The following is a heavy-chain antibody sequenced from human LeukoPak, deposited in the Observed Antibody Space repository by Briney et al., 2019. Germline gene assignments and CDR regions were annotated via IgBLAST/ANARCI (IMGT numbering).Heavy chain of an antibody. J-gene: IGHJ4*02. CDR2: IWYDGSNK. CDR3: ARDRFGGYCSGGSCYYFDY. CDR1: GFTFSSYA. V-gene: IGHV3-33*08. D-gene: IGHD2-15*01. Sequence: GGSLRLSCAASGFTFSSYAMSWVRQAPGKGLEWVAVIWYDGSNKYYADSVKGRFTISRDNSKNTLYLQMNSLRAEDTAVYYCARDRFGGYCSGGSCYYFDYWGQGTLVTVSS.